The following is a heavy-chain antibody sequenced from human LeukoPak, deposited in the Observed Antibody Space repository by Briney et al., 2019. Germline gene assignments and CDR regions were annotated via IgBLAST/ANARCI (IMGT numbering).Heavy chain of an antibody. V-gene: IGHV1-69*01. CDR1: GGTFSSYA. D-gene: IGHD2-2*01. CDR2: TIPIFGTA. J-gene: IGHJ4*02. Sequence: GSSVKVSCKASGGTFSSYAISWVRQAPGQGLEWMGGTIPIFGTANYAQKFQGRVTITADESTSTAYMELSSLRSEDTAVYYCARGCSSTSCYAESFDYWGQGTLVTVSS. CDR3: ARGCSSTSCYAESFDY.